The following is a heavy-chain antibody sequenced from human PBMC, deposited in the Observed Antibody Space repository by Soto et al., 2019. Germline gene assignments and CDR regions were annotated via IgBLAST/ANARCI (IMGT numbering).Heavy chain of an antibody. J-gene: IGHJ4*02. Sequence: QVQLQESGPGLVKPSETLSLTCTVSGGSLSNYYWSWIRQPPGKGLEWVGYMFNGGSANYNPSLKSRVAISVDMSQNQFSQKLTSVTAADTAVYYCARHGAIYSNSWYDFDYWGQGTLVTVSS. CDR3: ARHGAIYSNSWYDFDY. V-gene: IGHV4-59*08. D-gene: IGHD5-18*01. CDR2: MFNGGSA. CDR1: GGSLSNYY.